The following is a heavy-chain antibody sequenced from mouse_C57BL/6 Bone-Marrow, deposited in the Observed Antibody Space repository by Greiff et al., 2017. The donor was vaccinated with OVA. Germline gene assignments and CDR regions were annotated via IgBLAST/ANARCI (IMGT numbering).Heavy chain of an antibody. D-gene: IGHD1-1*01. Sequence: EVKVEESGGGLVQPGDSLSLSCAASGFTFTNYYMSWVRQPPGKALEWLAFIRNKPNGSTTEYSASVKGRFTISRDNSQSILDLQMNALRAEDRATDYCARYKGRVAVDYFDYWGQGTALTVSS. CDR1: GFTFTNYY. CDR3: ARYKGRVAVDYFDY. V-gene: IGHV7-3*01. J-gene: IGHJ2*01. CDR2: IRNKPNGSTT.